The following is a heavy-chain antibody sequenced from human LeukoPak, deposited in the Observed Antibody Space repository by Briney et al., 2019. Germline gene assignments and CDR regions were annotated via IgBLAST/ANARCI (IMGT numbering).Heavy chain of an antibody. CDR2: IYYSGST. Sequence: SETLSLTCTVSGGSISSYYWSWIRQPPGKGLEWIGYIYYSGSTNYNPSLKSRVTISVDTSKNQFSLKLSSVTAADTAVYYCARAPYSSSWDYWGQGTLVTVSS. J-gene: IGHJ4*02. D-gene: IGHD6-13*01. CDR1: GGSISSYY. CDR3: ARAPYSSSWDY. V-gene: IGHV4-59*01.